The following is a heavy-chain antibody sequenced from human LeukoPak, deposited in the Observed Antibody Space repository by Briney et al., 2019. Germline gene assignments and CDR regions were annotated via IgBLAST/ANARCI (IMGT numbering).Heavy chain of an antibody. V-gene: IGHV3-23*01. CDR3: ANPLLLVAFDI. D-gene: IGHD2/OR15-2a*01. J-gene: IGHJ3*02. CDR1: GFTFSDYY. CDR2: ISGSGGST. Sequence: GGSLRLSCAASGFTFSDYYMSWIRQAPGKGLEWVSAISGSGGSTYYADSVKGRFTISRDSSKNTLYLQMNSLRAEDTAVYYCANPLLLVAFDIWGQGTMVTVSS.